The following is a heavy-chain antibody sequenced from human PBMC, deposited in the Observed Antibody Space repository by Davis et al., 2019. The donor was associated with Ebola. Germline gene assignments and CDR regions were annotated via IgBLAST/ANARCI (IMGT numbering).Heavy chain of an antibody. D-gene: IGHD5-18*01. J-gene: IGHJ6*02. V-gene: IGHV4-34*01. Sequence: ESLKISCAASGFTFSSYWMHWVRQPPGKGLEWIGEIYHSGSTNYNPSLKSRVTISVDTSKNQFSLKLSSVTAADTAVYYCARLVRYGQGGYYYYYGMDVWGQGTTVTVSS. CDR3: ARLVRYGQGGYYYYYGMDV. CDR1: GFTFSSYW. CDR2: IYHSGST.